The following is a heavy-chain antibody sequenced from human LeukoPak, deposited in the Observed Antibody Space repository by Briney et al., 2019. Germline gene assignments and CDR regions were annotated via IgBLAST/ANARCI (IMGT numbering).Heavy chain of an antibody. D-gene: IGHD3-10*01. CDR3: ARDTSYGSGSYWFDP. CDR2: INPNSGGT. CDR1: GYTFTGYY. V-gene: IGHV1-2*06. Sequence: ASVKVSCKASGYTFTGYYMHWVRQAPGQGLEWMGRINPNSGGTNYAQKFQGRVTMTRDTSISTAYMEMSRLRSDDTAVYYWARDTSYGSGSYWFDPWGQGTLVTVSS. J-gene: IGHJ5*02.